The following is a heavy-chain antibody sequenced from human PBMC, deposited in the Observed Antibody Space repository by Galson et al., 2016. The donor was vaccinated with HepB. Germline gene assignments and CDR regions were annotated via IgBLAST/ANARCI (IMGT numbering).Heavy chain of an antibody. Sequence: SLRLSCAASGFTFSSYGMHWVRQAPGKGLECVAVISYDGSNKYYADSVKGRFTISRDNSKNTLYLQMNSLRAEDTAVYYRAKEGWVFSYYFNYWGQGTLVTVSS. J-gene: IGHJ4*02. CDR3: AKEGWVFSYYFNY. D-gene: IGHD2/OR15-2a*01. V-gene: IGHV3-30*18. CDR2: ISYDGSNK. CDR1: GFTFSSYG.